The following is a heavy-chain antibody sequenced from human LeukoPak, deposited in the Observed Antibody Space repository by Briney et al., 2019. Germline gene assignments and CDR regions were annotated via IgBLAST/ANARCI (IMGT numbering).Heavy chain of an antibody. V-gene: IGHV4-59*01. CDR1: GGSISSYY. Sequence: PSETLSLTCTVSGGSISSYYWSWIRQPPGKGLEWIGYIYYSGSTNYNPSLKSRVTISVDTSKNQFSLKLSSVTAADTAVYYCARDRVVPAPARVYYGMGVWGQGTTVTVSS. CDR3: ARDRVVPAPARVYYGMGV. CDR2: IYYSGST. D-gene: IGHD2-2*01. J-gene: IGHJ6*02.